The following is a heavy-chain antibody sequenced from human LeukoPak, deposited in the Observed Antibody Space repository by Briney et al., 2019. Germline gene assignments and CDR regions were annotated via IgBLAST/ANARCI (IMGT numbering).Heavy chain of an antibody. V-gene: IGHV4-34*01. CDR2: INHSGSS. CDR3: ARGLYDFWSGLHYYMDV. CDR1: GGSFTGYY. J-gene: IGHJ6*03. D-gene: IGHD3-3*01. Sequence: SETLSLTCVVHGGSFTGYYWTWIRQPPGKGLEWIGEINHSGSSNYNPSLKSRVTISVDTSKNQFSLKLSSVTAADTAVYYCARGLYDFWSGLHYYMDVWGKGTTVTVSS.